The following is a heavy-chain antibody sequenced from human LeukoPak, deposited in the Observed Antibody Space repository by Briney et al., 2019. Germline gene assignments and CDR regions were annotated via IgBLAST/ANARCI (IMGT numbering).Heavy chain of an antibody. V-gene: IGHV3-30*02. CDR3: AKDNSGWAFDY. D-gene: IGHD6-19*01. CDR2: IRFDVNNQ. CDR1: GFTFSSYG. J-gene: IGHJ4*02. Sequence: GGSLRLSCAASGFTFSSYGMHWVRRAPGKGLEWVAFIRFDVNNQYYADSVKGRFTISRDNSKNTLYLQMNNLRAEDTALYYCAKDNSGWAFDYWGQGTPVTVSS.